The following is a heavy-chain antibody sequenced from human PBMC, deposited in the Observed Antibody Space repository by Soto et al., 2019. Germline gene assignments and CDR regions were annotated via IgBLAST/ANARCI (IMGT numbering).Heavy chain of an antibody. V-gene: IGHV4-31*03. Sequence: SETLSLTCTVSGGSISSGGYYWSWIRQHPGKGLEWIGYIYYSGSTYYNPSLKSRVTISVDTSKNQFSLKLSSVTAADTAVYYCARDRGGIAAAGVYYYYGMDVWGQRTTVTVSS. CDR3: ARDRGGIAAAGVYYYYGMDV. CDR1: GGSISSGGYY. J-gene: IGHJ6*02. CDR2: IYYSGST. D-gene: IGHD6-13*01.